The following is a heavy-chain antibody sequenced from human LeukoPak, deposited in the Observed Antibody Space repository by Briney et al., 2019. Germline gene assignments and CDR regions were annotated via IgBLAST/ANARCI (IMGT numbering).Heavy chain of an antibody. CDR1: GFTFTSYA. Sequence: QPGGSLRLSCAASGFTFTSYAMSWVRQAPGKGLEWVSSISGSGGGTFYADSVKGRFTISRDNSKNTLYLQMYSLRVEDTAVYYCAKAPRFGDHATEYYYYYMHVWGKGTTVTVSS. J-gene: IGHJ6*03. D-gene: IGHD3-16*01. V-gene: IGHV3-23*01. CDR2: ISGSGGGT. CDR3: AKAPRFGDHATEYYYYYMHV.